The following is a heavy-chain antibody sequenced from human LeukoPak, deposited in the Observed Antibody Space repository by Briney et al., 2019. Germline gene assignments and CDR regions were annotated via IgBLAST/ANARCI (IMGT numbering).Heavy chain of an antibody. CDR1: GFPFDDYA. Sequence: GGSLRLSCAASGFPFDDYAMHWVRQAPGKGLEWVSGITWNSGNIGYADSVKGRFTISRDNAKNSLYLQMNSLRAEDTAVYYCARTAGIDYGDYEPLDYWGQGTLVTVSS. V-gene: IGHV3-9*01. CDR2: ITWNSGNI. D-gene: IGHD4-17*01. J-gene: IGHJ4*02. CDR3: ARTAGIDYGDYEPLDY.